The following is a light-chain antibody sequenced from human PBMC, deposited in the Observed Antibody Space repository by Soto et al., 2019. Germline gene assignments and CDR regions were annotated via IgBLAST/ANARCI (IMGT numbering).Light chain of an antibody. V-gene: IGKV3-11*01. CDR1: QSVGGY. CDR3: HQRSNWPPLP. J-gene: IGKJ4*01. Sequence: EIVLTQSPATLSLSPGERATLSCRASQSVGGYLAWYQQKPGQAPRLLLYDASNMASGIPARFGGSGSGTDFTLTISRREHEDLAGYYCHQRSNWPPLPFRGGPKVASK. CDR2: DAS.